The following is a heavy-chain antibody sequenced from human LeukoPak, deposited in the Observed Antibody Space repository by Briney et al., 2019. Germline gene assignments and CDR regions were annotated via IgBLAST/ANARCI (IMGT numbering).Heavy chain of an antibody. Sequence: GGSLRLSCAASGFTFDDYAMHWVRQTPGKGLEWVSLINRRDHTFYADSVKGRFTISRDNSRNSVFLQMNSLRPEDTALYHCAKEVDCPSDCLFFHSWGQGTLVTVSS. CDR2: INRRDHT. V-gene: IGHV3-43*01. J-gene: IGHJ4*02. D-gene: IGHD2-21*02. CDR3: AKEVDCPSDCLFFHS. CDR1: GFTFDDYA.